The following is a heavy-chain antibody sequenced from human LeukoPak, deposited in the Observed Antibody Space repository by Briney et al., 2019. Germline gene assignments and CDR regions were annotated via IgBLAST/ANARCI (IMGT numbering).Heavy chain of an antibody. Sequence: GGSLRLSCAASGFTFDDYGMSWVRQAPGKGLEWVSGINWNGGSTGYADSVKGRFTISRDNAKNPLYLQMNSLRAEDTALYYCARDFSSGYPYYFDYWGQGTLVTVSS. J-gene: IGHJ4*02. CDR1: GFTFDDYG. V-gene: IGHV3-20*04. CDR2: INWNGGST. D-gene: IGHD3-3*01. CDR3: ARDFSSGYPYYFDY.